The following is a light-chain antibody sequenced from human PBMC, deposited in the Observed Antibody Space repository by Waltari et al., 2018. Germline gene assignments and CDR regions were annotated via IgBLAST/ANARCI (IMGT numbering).Light chain of an antibody. CDR1: QSISRG. Sequence: DIQMTQSPSTLSASVGDRLTITCRASQSISRGLAWYQQKPGKAPKLLSYKASSLESGVPSRFSGSGSGTEFTLTISSLQPDDFATYYCQQYNSYPTFGQGTKVEIK. V-gene: IGKV1-5*03. J-gene: IGKJ1*01. CDR2: KAS. CDR3: QQYNSYPT.